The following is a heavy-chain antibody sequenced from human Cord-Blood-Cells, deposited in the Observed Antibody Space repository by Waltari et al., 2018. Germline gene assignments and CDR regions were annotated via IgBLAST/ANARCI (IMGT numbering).Heavy chain of an antibody. V-gene: IGHV1-2*02. J-gene: IGHJ6*02. D-gene: IGHD3-22*01. CDR2: INPNRGGT. Sequence: QVQLVQSGAEVKKPGASVKVSCKASGYTFTGYYMHWVRQAPGQGLEWKGWINPNRGGTNYAQKVQDRVTMTRDTSVSTAYMELSRLRSDDTAVYYCARDHYDSSGYYYYYGMDVWGQGTTVTVSS. CDR3: ARDHYDSSGYYYYYGMDV. CDR1: GYTFTGYY.